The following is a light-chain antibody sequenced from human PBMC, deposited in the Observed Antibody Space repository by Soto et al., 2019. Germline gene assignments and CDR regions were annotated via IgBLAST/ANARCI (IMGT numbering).Light chain of an antibody. CDR3: SSYTSSSTLSYV. Sequence: QSVLTQPASVSGSPGQSITISCTGTSSDVGGYNYVSWYQQHPGKAPKLMIYAVTDRPSGVSGRFSGSKSGNTASLTISGLQAEDEADYYCSSYTSSSTLSYVFGTGTKVTVL. CDR2: AVT. J-gene: IGLJ1*01. CDR1: SSDVGGYNY. V-gene: IGLV2-14*01.